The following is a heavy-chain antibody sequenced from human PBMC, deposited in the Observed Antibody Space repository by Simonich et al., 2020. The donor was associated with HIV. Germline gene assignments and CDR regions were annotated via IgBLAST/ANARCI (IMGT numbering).Heavy chain of an antibody. CDR1: GFTFSSYS. V-gene: IGHV3-21*01. D-gene: IGHD2-2*01. CDR3: ARDGRKGSSTSCSDY. CDR2: ISSSSSYI. Sequence: EVQLVESGGGLVKPGGSLSLSCAASGFTFSSYSMNWVRQAPGKGLEWVSSISSSSSYIYYADSVKGRFTISRDNAKNSLYLQMNSLRAEDTAVYYCARDGRKGSSTSCSDYWGQGTLVTVSS. J-gene: IGHJ4*02.